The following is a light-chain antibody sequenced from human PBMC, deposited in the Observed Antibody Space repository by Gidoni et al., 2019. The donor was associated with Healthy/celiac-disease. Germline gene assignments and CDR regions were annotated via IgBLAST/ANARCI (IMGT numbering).Light chain of an antibody. CDR1: QSISSW. J-gene: IGKJ1*01. V-gene: IGKV1-5*03. CDR3: QQYNSYSPRWT. CDR2: KAS. Sequence: DIQMTKSPSTLSASVGDRVTITCRASQSISSWLAWYQQKPGKAPKLLIYKASSLESGVPSRFSGSGSGTEFTLTIRILQPDDFATYYCQQYNSYSPRWTFGQGTKVEI.